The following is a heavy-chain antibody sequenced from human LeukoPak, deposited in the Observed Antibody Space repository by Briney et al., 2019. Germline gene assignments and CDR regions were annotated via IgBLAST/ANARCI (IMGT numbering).Heavy chain of an antibody. Sequence: AGSLRLSCAASGFIFTNYFMSWVRQAPGKGLEWVASIKHDGSEKYYVDSVRGRFTISRDNTMNSLYLQMNSLRAEDTAVYYCARDISYYDSSGYYYYWGQGTLVTVSS. D-gene: IGHD3-22*01. CDR1: GFIFTNYF. J-gene: IGHJ4*02. V-gene: IGHV3-7*01. CDR3: ARDISYYDSSGYYYY. CDR2: IKHDGSEK.